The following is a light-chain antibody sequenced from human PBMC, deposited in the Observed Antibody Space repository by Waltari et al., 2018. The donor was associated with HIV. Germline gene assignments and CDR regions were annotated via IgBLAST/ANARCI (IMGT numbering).Light chain of an antibody. CDR2: DVS. J-gene: IGLJ2*01. CDR1: HIDDGGYNY. Sequence: QSALTHPASVSGSPGPSITISCTGTHIDDGGYNYVSWYQQHPGQAPKLMIYDVSNRPSGVSNRFSGSKSGNTASLTISGLQAEDEADYYCSSYTSSSSKVFGGGTKLTVL. CDR3: SSYTSSSSKV. V-gene: IGLV2-14*01.